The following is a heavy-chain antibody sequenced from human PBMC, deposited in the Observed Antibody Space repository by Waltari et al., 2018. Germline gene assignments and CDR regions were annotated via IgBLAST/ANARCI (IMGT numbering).Heavy chain of an antibody. CDR3: AKDITPLEGIVATGFDY. Sequence: GFTFDDYAMHWVRQAPGKGLEWVSGISWNSGSIGYADSVKGRFTISRDNAKNSLYLQMNSLRAEDMALYYCAKDITPLEGIVATGFDYWGQGTLVTVSS. D-gene: IGHD5-12*01. CDR1: GFTFDDYA. CDR2: ISWNSGSI. J-gene: IGHJ4*02. V-gene: IGHV3-9*03.